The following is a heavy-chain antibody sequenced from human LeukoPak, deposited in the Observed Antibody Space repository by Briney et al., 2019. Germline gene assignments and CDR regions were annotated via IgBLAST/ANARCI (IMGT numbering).Heavy chain of an antibody. CDR2: IDWDDDK. CDR3: ARIQAYGGNSEGYYFNY. D-gene: IGHD4-23*01. J-gene: IGHJ4*02. V-gene: IGHV2-70*01. CDR1: GFSLSTSGMC. Sequence: ESGPTLVNPTQTLTVTCTFSGFSLSTSGMCVSWIRQPPGKALEWLALIDWDDDKFYSTSLKTRLTISKDTSKNQVVLTMTNMDPVDTATYYCARIQAYGGNSEGYYFNYRGQGTLVTVSS.